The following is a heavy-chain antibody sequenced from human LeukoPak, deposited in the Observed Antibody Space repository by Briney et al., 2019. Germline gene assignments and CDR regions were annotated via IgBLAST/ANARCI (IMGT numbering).Heavy chain of an antibody. D-gene: IGHD3-16*01. CDR1: GGTFSTFG. J-gene: IGHJ4*02. Sequence: ASVKVSCKASGGTFSTFGISWVRQAPGQGLEWMGGIIPMSGTVNNAQKFQGRVTMTTDTSTSTAYMELRSLRSDDTAVYYCARGGGPNSFAADYWGQGTLVTVSS. CDR3: ARGGGPNSFAADY. CDR2: IIPMSGTV. V-gene: IGHV1-69*05.